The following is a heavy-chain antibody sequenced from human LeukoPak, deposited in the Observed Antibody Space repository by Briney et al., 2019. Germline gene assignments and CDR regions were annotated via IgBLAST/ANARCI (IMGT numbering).Heavy chain of an antibody. CDR3: ARGFDSSWLLFDY. CDR2: MYSSGTT. D-gene: IGHD6-13*01. J-gene: IGHJ4*02. V-gene: IGHV4-4*07. CDR1: GGSISYYY. Sequence: NASETLSLTCTASGGSISYYYWSWIRQPAGKGLEWIGRMYSSGTTTYNPSLKSRVTMSVDTSKNQFSLNLNSVTAADTAVYYCARGFDSSWLLFDYWGQGALVTVSS.